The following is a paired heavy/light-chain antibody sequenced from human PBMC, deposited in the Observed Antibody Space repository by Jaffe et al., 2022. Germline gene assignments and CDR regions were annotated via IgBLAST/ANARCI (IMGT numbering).Heavy chain of an antibody. J-gene: IGHJ4*02. CDR1: GFTFSTYA. CDR3: ARAVCPSNLCYIDY. D-gene: IGHD2-2*01. CDR2: ISRDAKTI. Sequence: EVQLVESGEGLVQPGGSLRLSCEASGFTFSTYAMHWVRQAPGKGLEYVAAISRDAKTIYYVDSVKDRFTISRDNSKNTLYLQMGSLRVEDMAVYYCARAVCPSNLCYIDYWGQGTLVTVSS. V-gene: IGHV3-64*02.
Light chain of an antibody. Sequence: EIVMTQSPATLSVSPGERATLSCRASQSVSGNLVWYQQKPGQAPRLLIYGASTRATDIPARFSGSGSGTEFTLTISSLQSEDFAVYYCQQYNTWPRTFGQGTKVEIK. CDR1: QSVSGN. J-gene: IGKJ1*01. CDR2: GAS. V-gene: IGKV3-15*01. CDR3: QQYNTWPRT.